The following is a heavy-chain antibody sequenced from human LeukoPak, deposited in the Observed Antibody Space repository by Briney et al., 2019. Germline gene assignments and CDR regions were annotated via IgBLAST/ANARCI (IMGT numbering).Heavy chain of an antibody. J-gene: IGHJ6*02. CDR3: ARDRGYAMDV. D-gene: IGHD1-1*01. Sequence: SGGSLRLSCAASGLSISDNYMSWVRQAPGKGLEWVSIIHSGGNIYYADSVKGRFTISRDNSKNTLYLQMNSLRAEDTAVYYCARDRGYAMDVWGQGTTVTASS. V-gene: IGHV3-53*01. CDR1: GLSISDNY. CDR2: IHSGGNI.